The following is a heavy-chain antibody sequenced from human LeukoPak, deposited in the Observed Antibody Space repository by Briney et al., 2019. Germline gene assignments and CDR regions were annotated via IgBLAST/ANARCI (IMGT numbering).Heavy chain of an antibody. CDR3: ARDISNQVYNWFDP. CDR2: INPNSGGT. V-gene: IGHV1-2*02. D-gene: IGHD3-3*02. CDR1: GYTFTGYY. J-gene: IGHJ5*02. Sequence: VASVKVSCKASGYTFTGYYIHWVRQAPGQGLEWMGWINPNSGGTKYAQKFQGRVTMTRDTSISTAYMELSSLRSDDTAVYYCARDISNQVYNWFDPWGQGTLVAVSS.